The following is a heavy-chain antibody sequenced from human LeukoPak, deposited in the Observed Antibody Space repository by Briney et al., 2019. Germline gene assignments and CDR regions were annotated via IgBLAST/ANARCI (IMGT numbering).Heavy chain of an antibody. Sequence: GASVKVSCKASGYTFTGYYMHWVRQAPGQGLEWMGWINPNSGGTNYAQKVQGRVTMTRDTSISTAYMELSRLRSDDTAVYYCARTYYYDSSGPLNYWGQGTLVTVSS. J-gene: IGHJ4*02. CDR1: GYTFTGYY. CDR2: INPNSGGT. D-gene: IGHD3-22*01. CDR3: ARTYYYDSSGPLNY. V-gene: IGHV1-2*02.